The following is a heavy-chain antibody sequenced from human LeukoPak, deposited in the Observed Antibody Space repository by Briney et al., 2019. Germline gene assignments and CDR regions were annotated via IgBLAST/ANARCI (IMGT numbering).Heavy chain of an antibody. J-gene: IGHJ4*02. Sequence: KTSETLSLTCTVSGSSTSGYYWSWLRQPPGKELEWIAYIHYSGSTKYNPSLKSRGTISVDTSKNQFSLKLSSATAADTAVYYCARHGGYSYGSFDCWGQGTLVTVSS. CDR2: IHYSGST. CDR3: ARHGGYSYGSFDC. V-gene: IGHV4-59*08. D-gene: IGHD5-18*01. CDR1: GSSTSGYY.